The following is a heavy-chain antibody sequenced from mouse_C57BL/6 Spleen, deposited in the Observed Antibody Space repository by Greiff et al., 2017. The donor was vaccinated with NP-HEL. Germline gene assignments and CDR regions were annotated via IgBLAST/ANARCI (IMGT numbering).Heavy chain of an antibody. D-gene: IGHD1-1*02. Sequence: LVESGAELVKPGASVKLSCKASGYTFTSYWMHWVKQRPGQGLEWIGMIHPNSGSTNYNEKFKSKATLTVDKSSSTAYMQLSSLTSEDSAVYYCARYGQRYFDVWGTGTTVTVSS. J-gene: IGHJ1*03. CDR3: ARYGQRYFDV. CDR2: IHPNSGST. V-gene: IGHV1-64*01. CDR1: GYTFTSYW.